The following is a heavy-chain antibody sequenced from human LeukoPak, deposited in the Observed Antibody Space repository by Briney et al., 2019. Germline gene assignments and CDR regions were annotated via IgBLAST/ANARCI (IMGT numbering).Heavy chain of an antibody. CDR1: GGSFSGYY. V-gene: IGHV4-34*01. D-gene: IGHD3-10*01. CDR2: INHSGST. Sequence: SETLSLTCAVCGGSFSGYYWSWIRQPPGKGLEWIGEINHSGSTNYNPSLKSRVTISVDTSKNQFSLKLSSVTAADTAVYYCARGAHYYYGSGSYYLSRAFDYWGQGTLVTVSS. CDR3: ARGAHYYYGSGSYYLSRAFDY. J-gene: IGHJ4*02.